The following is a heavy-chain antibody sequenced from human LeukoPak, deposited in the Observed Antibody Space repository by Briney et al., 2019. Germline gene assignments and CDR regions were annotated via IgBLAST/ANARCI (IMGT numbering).Heavy chain of an antibody. V-gene: IGHV3-53*01. J-gene: IGHJ4*02. Sequence: GGSLRLSCAASGFTVSSNYMSWVRQAPGKGLEWVSVIYSGGSTYYADSVKGRFTISRDNSKNTLYLQMNSLRAEDTAVYYCANRYSYGSGSSEGGDYWGQGTLVTVSS. CDR1: GFTVSSNY. D-gene: IGHD3-10*01. CDR3: ANRYSYGSGSSEGGDY. CDR2: IYSGGST.